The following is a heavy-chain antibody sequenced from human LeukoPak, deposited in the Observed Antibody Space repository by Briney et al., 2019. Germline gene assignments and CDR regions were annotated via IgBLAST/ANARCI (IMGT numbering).Heavy chain of an antibody. CDR1: GYTLSNHA. V-gene: IGHV1-2*06. J-gene: IGHJ6*02. D-gene: IGHD2-2*01. CDR2: INPNSGDT. CDR3: ARDQVIVVVPVGSSRVPSPVDLNYYFYGMDV. Sequence: ASVKVSCKGSGYTLSNHAFSWVRQAPGQGLEWMGRINPNSGDTNYAQKFQGRVTMTRDTSTNTVYMELSSLRSEDTAVYYCARDQVIVVVPVGSSRVPSPVDLNYYFYGMDVWGQGTTVTVSS.